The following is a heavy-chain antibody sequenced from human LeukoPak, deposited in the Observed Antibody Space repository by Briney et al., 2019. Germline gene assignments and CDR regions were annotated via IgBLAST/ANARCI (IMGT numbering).Heavy chain of an antibody. J-gene: IGHJ4*02. Sequence: GGSLRLSCAASGFTFSSYSMKWVRQAPGKGLEWVSYISSSSSTIYYADSVKGRFTISRDNAKNSLYLQMNSLRDEDTAVYYCARVGDSSGWYGGFDWGQGTLVTVSS. D-gene: IGHD6-19*01. V-gene: IGHV3-48*02. CDR1: GFTFSSYS. CDR2: ISSSSSTI. CDR3: ARVGDSSGWYGGFD.